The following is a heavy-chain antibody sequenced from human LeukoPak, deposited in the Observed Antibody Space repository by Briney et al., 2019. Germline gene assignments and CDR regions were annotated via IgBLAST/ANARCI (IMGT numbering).Heavy chain of an antibody. D-gene: IGHD3-9*01. CDR3: ARDDPDQYYDILTGYPTRGGGIDY. CDR1: GFTFGTYW. J-gene: IGHJ4*02. CDR2: INSDGGTT. V-gene: IGHV3-74*01. Sequence: GGSLRLSCGASGFTFGTYWMHWVRQASGKGLVWVSGINSDGGTTTYADSVKGRFTISRDNAKNSLYLQMNSLRAEDTAVYYCARDDPDQYYDILTGYPTRGGGIDYWGQGTLVTVSS.